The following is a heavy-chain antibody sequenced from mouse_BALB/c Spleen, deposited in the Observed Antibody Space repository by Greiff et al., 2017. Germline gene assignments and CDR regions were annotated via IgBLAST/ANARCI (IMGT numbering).Heavy chain of an antibody. CDR1: GYTFTDYW. CDR2: IDTSDSYT. D-gene: IGHD2-14*01. CDR3: ARENYRYLWFAY. V-gene: IGHV1-69*01. Sequence: QVQLQQPGAELVMPGASVKMSCKASGYTFTDYWMHWVKQRPGQGLEWIGAIDTSDSYTSYNQKFKGKATLTADKSSSTAYMQLSSLTSEDSAVYFCARENYRYLWFAYWGQGTLVTVSA. J-gene: IGHJ3*01.